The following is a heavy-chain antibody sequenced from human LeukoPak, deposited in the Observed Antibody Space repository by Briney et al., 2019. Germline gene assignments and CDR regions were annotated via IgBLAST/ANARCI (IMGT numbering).Heavy chain of an antibody. CDR3: ATDGGYCSSTSCYRGDYFDY. V-gene: IGHV3-9*01. CDR2: ISWNSGSI. J-gene: IGHJ4*02. D-gene: IGHD2-2*02. Sequence: PGGSLRLSCAGSGFIFNNYAMHWVRQPPGKGLEWVSGISWNSGSIDYADSVKGRFTISRDNAKNSLYLQMNSLRAEDTAVYYCATDGGYCSSTSCYRGDYFDYWGQGTLVTVSS. CDR1: GFIFNNYA.